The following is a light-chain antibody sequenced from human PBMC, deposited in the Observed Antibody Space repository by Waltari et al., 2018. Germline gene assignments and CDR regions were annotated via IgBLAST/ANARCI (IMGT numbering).Light chain of an antibody. CDR1: ALPKQY. CDR2: KDR. V-gene: IGLV3-25*03. CDR3: QSADSSGTVV. Sequence: SYELTQPPSVSVSPGQTARITCSGDALPKQYTYWYQQKPGQAPVLVIYKDRERPSGIPERFSGSSSGTTGTLTISGVQAEDEADYYCQSADSSGTVVFGGGTKLTVL. J-gene: IGLJ2*01.